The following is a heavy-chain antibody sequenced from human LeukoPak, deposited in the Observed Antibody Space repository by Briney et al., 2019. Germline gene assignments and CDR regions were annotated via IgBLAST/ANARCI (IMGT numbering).Heavy chain of an antibody. Sequence: SETLSLTCTVSGGSLSSGGYYWSWIRQHPGRGLGWIGYIYYSGSTYYNPSLKSRVTISVDTSKNQFSLKLSSVTAADTAVYYCARVNGSELGMGAFDIWGQGTMVTVSS. V-gene: IGHV4-31*03. CDR3: ARVNGSELGMGAFDI. CDR2: IYYSGST. D-gene: IGHD7-27*01. CDR1: GGSLSSGGYY. J-gene: IGHJ3*02.